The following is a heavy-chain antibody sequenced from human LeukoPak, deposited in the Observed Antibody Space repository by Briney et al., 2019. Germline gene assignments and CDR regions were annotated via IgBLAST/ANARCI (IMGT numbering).Heavy chain of an antibody. J-gene: IGHJ4*02. Sequence: PSGTLSLTCAVSGGSISSSNWWSWVRQPPGKGLEWIGEIYHSGSTNYNPSLKSRVTISVDKSKNQFSLKLSSVTAADTAVYYCARFWVGKRAAAGIKGPYFDYWGQGTLVTVSS. CDR2: IYHSGST. CDR1: GGSISSSNW. V-gene: IGHV4-4*02. CDR3: ARFWVGKRAAAGIKGPYFDY. D-gene: IGHD6-13*01.